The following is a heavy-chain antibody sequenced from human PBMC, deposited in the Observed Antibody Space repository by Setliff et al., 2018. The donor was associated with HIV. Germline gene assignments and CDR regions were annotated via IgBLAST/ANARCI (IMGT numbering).Heavy chain of an antibody. CDR3: ARHRRGAAAGTGTFDY. Sequence: SGTLSLTCSVSGGSISSGGYDWSWIRQPAGKGLEWIGRIYNSGSTNYNPSLKSRVTISVDTSKNQFSLNLSSVTAADTAVYYCARHRRGAAAGTGTFDYWGQGTLVTVSS. CDR2: IYNSGST. D-gene: IGHD6-13*01. V-gene: IGHV4-61*02. CDR1: GGSISSGGYD. J-gene: IGHJ4*02.